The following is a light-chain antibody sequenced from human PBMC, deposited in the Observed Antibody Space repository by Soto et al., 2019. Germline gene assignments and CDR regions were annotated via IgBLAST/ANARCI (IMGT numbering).Light chain of an antibody. CDR2: DVS. J-gene: IGLJ1*01. CDR3: SSYTSSSLYV. Sequence: LTQPASVSGSPGQSITISCTGTSSDVGGYNYVSWYQQHPGKAPKLMIYDVSNRPSGVSNRFSGSKSGNTASLTISGLQAEDEADYYCSSYTSSSLYVFGTGPKVNVL. V-gene: IGLV2-14*01. CDR1: SSDVGGYNY.